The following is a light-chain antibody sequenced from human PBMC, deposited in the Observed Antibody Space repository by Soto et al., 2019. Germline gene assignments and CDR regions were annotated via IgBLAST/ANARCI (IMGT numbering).Light chain of an antibody. J-gene: IGKJ1*01. V-gene: IGKV1-5*01. CDR3: QQYMSYS. CDR1: QSISTW. Sequence: DIQMTQSPSALSASVGGRVTITCRASQSISTWLAWYQQKPGKAPKLLIYGASTLESGVPSRFSGSGSGTDFALTISSLQPDDFATYYCQQYMSYSFGQGTKVDTK. CDR2: GAS.